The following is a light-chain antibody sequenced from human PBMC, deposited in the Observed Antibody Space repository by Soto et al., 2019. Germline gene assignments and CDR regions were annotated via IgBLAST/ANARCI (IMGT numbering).Light chain of an antibody. CDR3: QQRSNWPRT. V-gene: IGKV3-11*01. J-gene: IGKJ2*01. CDR2: DAS. CDR1: QSVSSY. Sequence: EIVLTQSPATLSLSPGERATLSCRASQSVSSYLAWYQQKPGQAPRLLIYDASNRVTGIPARFSGSGSGTDFTLTISSLEPEDFAVYYCQQRSNWPRTFGQGTKLDIK.